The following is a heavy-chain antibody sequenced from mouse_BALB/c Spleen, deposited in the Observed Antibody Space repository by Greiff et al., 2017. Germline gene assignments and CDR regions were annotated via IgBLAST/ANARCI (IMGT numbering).Heavy chain of an antibody. Sequence: QVQLQQSGAELARPGASVKMSCKASGYTFTSYTMHWVKQRPGQGLEWIGYINPSSGYTNYNQKFKDKATLTADKSSSTAYMQLSSLTSEDSAVYYCARTGTDAWFAYWGQGTLVTVSA. D-gene: IGHD4-1*01. CDR2: INPSSGYT. J-gene: IGHJ3*01. CDR3: ARTGTDAWFAY. V-gene: IGHV1-4*01. CDR1: GYTFTSYT.